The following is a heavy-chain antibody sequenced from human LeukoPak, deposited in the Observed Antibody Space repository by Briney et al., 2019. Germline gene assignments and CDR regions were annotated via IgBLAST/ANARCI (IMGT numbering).Heavy chain of an antibody. J-gene: IGHJ4*02. CDR3: ARAATMVRGVIKGPFDY. Sequence: PSETLSLTWTVSGGSISSSAYRWGWIRQPPGKGLEWIGSIYYSGSTYYNPSLKCRVTISVDTSKNQFSLELSSVTAADTAVYYCARAATMVRGVIKGPFDYWGQGTLVTVSS. CDR1: GGSISSSAYR. CDR2: IYYSGST. D-gene: IGHD3-10*01. V-gene: IGHV4-39*07.